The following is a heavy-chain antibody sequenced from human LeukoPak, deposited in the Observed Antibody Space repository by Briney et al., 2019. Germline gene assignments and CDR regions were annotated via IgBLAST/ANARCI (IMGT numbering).Heavy chain of an antibody. CDR3: AKDPYCSGGTCYGMDV. Sequence: GGSLRLSCAASGFTFSGFAMTWVRQAPGRGLEWVSTITGSGGSTYYADSVKGRFTISGDNSKNTLYLQMNSLRAEDTAVYYCAKDPYCSGGTCYGMDVWGRGTTVTVSS. CDR2: ITGSGGST. D-gene: IGHD2-15*01. CDR1: GFTFSGFA. J-gene: IGHJ6*02. V-gene: IGHV3-23*01.